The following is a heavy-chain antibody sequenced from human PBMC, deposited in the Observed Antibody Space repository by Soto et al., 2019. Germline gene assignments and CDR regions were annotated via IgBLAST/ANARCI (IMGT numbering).Heavy chain of an antibody. V-gene: IGHV3-9*01. CDR1: GFTFNDYA. D-gene: IGHD2-15*01. CDR3: AKGSLSLLLSPLDI. J-gene: IGHJ3*02. Sequence: EVQLVESGGGLVQPGGSLRLSCAASGFTFNDYAMHWVRQAPGKGLEWVSGISWNSGSVAYADSVKGRFTISRDSAENSLHLQMSGLRAEDTAVYYCAKGSLSLLLSPLDIWGHGTKVTVSS. CDR2: ISWNSGSV.